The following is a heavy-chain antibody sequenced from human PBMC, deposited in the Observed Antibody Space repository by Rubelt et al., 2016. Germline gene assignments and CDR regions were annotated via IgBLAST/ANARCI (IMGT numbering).Heavy chain of an antibody. Sequence: QVQLVQSGAEVKEPGASVKVSCKTSGYTFTDYHMNWVRQAPGQGLEWMGRVNPNTGGTNYAQKFQGRVTMTRDTSINTAYMELTSLRSDDTAVYYCARDYIPAGGNFDYWGQGTLVTVSS. CDR1: GYTFTDYH. CDR3: ARDYIPAGGNFDY. V-gene: IGHV1-2*06. J-gene: IGHJ4*02. D-gene: IGHD6-13*01. CDR2: VNPNTGGT.